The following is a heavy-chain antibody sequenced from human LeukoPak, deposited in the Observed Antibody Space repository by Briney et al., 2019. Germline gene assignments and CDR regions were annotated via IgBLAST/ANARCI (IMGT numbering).Heavy chain of an antibody. CDR2: IYTSGST. J-gene: IGHJ6*03. D-gene: IGHD4-17*01. Sequence: SETLSLTCTVSGGSISSGSYYWSWIRQPAGKGLEWIGRIYTSGSTNYNPSLKSRVTISVDTSKNQFSLKLSSVTAADTAVYYCASRGMTTVTTENYYYYYYMDVWGKGTTVTISS. V-gene: IGHV4-61*02. CDR1: GGSISSGSYY. CDR3: ASRGMTTVTTENYYYYYYMDV.